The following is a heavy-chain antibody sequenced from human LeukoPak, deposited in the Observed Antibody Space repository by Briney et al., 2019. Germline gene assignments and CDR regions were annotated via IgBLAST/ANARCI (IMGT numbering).Heavy chain of an antibody. D-gene: IGHD3-3*01. J-gene: IGHJ2*01. CDR2: INHSRTT. CDR3: ARHQGVVDL. Sequence: SETLSLTCAVYGGSFSGFYWSWIRQPPGKGLEWIGEINHSRTTNYNPSLKSRVTISVDTSKNQFSLKLSSVTAADTAVYYCARHQGVVDLWGRGSLVTVSS. CDR1: GGSFSGFY. V-gene: IGHV4-34*01.